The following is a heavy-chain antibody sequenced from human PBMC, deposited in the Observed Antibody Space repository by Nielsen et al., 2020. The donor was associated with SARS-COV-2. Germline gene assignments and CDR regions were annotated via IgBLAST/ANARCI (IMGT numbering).Heavy chain of an antibody. Sequence: SETLSLTCTVSGASVSSGSYYWSWIRQPAGKGLEWIGRIYTSGSTNYNPSLKSRVTISVDTSKNQFSLKLSSVTAADTAVYYCARDGPSGYYYLDYWGQGTLVTVSS. CDR2: IYTSGST. CDR3: ARDGPSGYYYLDY. CDR1: GASVSSGSYY. V-gene: IGHV4-61*02. J-gene: IGHJ4*02. D-gene: IGHD3-22*01.